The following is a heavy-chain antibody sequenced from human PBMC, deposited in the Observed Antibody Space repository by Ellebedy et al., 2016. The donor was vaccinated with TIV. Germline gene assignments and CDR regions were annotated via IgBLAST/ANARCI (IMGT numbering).Heavy chain of an antibody. V-gene: IGHV3-30-3*01. CDR1: GFTFSSYA. D-gene: IGHD6-6*01. CDR2: ISYDGSNK. Sequence: GESLKISXAASGFTFSSYAMHWVRQAPGKGLEWVAVISYDGSNKYYADFVKGRFTISRDNSKNTLYLQMNSLRAEDTAVYYCARGGYSSSSSNYDYWGQGTLVTVSS. J-gene: IGHJ4*02. CDR3: ARGGYSSSSSNYDY.